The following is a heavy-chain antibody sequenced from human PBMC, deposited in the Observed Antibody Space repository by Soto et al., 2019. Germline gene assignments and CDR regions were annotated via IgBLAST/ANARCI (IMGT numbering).Heavy chain of an antibody. CDR1: GGTFSSYA. V-gene: IGHV1-69*13. CDR3: ARTMVRGVSALYYYYVMDF. CDR2: IIPIFGTA. J-gene: IGHJ6*02. D-gene: IGHD3-10*01. Sequence: SVKVSCKASGGTFSSYAISWVRQAPGQGLEWMGGIIPIFGTANYAQKFQGRVTITADESTSTAYMELSSLRSEDTAVYYCARTMVRGVSALYYYYVMDFWGQGPTVTVS.